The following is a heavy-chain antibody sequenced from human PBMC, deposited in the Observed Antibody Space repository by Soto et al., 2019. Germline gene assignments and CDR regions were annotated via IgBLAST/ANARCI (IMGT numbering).Heavy chain of an antibody. CDR2: IYYSGNT. D-gene: IGHD3-3*01. Sequence: SETLSLTCTVSGGSISSYYWSWIRQPPGKGLEWIGYIYYSGNTNYNPSLKSRVTISVDTSKNQFSLKLSSVTAADTAVYYCARGSAYDFWSGYPYGMDVWGQGTTVTVSS. CDR3: ARGSAYDFWSGYPYGMDV. CDR1: GGSISSYY. V-gene: IGHV4-59*01. J-gene: IGHJ6*02.